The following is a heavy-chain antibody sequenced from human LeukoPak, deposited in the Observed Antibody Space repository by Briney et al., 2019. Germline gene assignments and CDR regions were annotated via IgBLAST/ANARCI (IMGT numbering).Heavy chain of an antibody. D-gene: IGHD3-22*01. CDR2: IYYSGST. CDR1: GGSISSGGYY. CDR3: ARGKEGDYDSSGYYSY. J-gene: IGHJ4*02. Sequence: SETLSLTCTVSGGSISSGGYYWSWIRQHPGKGLEWIGYIYYSGSTYYNPSLKSRVTISVDTSKNQFSLKLSSVTAADTAVYYCARGKEGDYDSSGYYSYWGQGTLVTVSS. V-gene: IGHV4-31*03.